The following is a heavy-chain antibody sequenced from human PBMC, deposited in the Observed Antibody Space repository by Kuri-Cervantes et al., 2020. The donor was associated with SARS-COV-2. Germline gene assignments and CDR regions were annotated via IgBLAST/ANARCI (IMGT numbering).Heavy chain of an antibody. J-gene: IGHJ4*02. D-gene: IGHD2-2*01. CDR1: GFTFSSYE. Sequence: GESLKISCAASGFTFSSYEMNWVLQAPGKGLEWVSYISSSGSTIYYADSVKGRFTISRDNAKNSLYLQMNSLRAEDTAVYYCARVVIPAALDYWGQGTLVTVSS. CDR3: ARVVIPAALDY. CDR2: ISSSGSTI. V-gene: IGHV3-48*03.